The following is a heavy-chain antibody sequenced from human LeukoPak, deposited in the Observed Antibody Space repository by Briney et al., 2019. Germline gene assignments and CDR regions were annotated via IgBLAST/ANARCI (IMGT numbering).Heavy chain of an antibody. CDR3: AREQRRITMIVVVIPDAFDI. CDR2: ISAYNGNT. J-gene: IGHJ3*02. Sequence: ASAKVSCKASGYTFSTYGISWVRQAPGQGLGWMGWISAYNGNTNYAQKLQGRVTMTTDTSTSTAYMELRGLRSDDTAVYYCAREQRRITMIVVVIPDAFDIWGQGTMVTVSS. CDR1: GYTFSTYG. V-gene: IGHV1-18*01. D-gene: IGHD3-22*01.